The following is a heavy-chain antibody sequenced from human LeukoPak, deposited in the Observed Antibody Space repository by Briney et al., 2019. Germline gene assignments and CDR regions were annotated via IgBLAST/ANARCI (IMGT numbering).Heavy chain of an antibody. Sequence: SQTLSFTCTVSGGSIRSGGYSWSCIRQPPGKGLEWIGYIYYSGNTYYNPSLKSRVTISVDTSKNQLSLKLSSVTAADTAVYFCARESNYYGSGTGWFDPWGQGTLVTVSS. CDR2: IYYSGNT. CDR3: ARESNYYGSGTGWFDP. V-gene: IGHV4-30-4*07. CDR1: GGSIRSGGYS. D-gene: IGHD3-10*01. J-gene: IGHJ5*02.